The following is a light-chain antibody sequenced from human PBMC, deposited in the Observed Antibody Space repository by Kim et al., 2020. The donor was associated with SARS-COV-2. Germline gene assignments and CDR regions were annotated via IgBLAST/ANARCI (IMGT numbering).Light chain of an antibody. CDR2: SNN. J-gene: IGLJ1*01. V-gene: IGLV1-44*01. Sequence: RVTISCSGSSSNLGSNTVNWYQQLPGTAPKLLIYSNNQRPSGVPDRFSGSKSGTSASLAISGLQSEDEADYYCAAWDDSLNGFYVFGTGTKVTVL. CDR1: SSNLGSNT. CDR3: AAWDDSLNGFYV.